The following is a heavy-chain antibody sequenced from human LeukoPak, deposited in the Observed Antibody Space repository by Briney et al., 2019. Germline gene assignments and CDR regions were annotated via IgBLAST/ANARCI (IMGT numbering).Heavy chain of an antibody. D-gene: IGHD6-13*01. CDR1: GGSISSYY. J-gene: IGHJ4*02. V-gene: IGHV4-59*01. CDR2: IYYSGST. Sequence: SETLSLTCTVSGGSISSYYWSWIRQPPGKGLEWIGYIYYSGSTNYNPSLKRRVTISVDTSKNQLSLKLSSLTAADTAVYYCARDLSLAGFDCWGQGTLVTVSS. CDR3: ARDLSLAGFDC.